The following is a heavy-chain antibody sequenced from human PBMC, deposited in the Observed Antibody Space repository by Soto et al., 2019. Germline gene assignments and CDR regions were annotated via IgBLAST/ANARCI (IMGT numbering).Heavy chain of an antibody. Sequence: QVQLQESGPGLVKPSQTLSLTCTVSGGSISSGGYYWSWIRQHPGKGLEWIGYIYSSGSTYYNPFLKSRVTISVDTSKNQFSLKLSSVTAADTAVYYCARAFTMVRGVIISPNWFDPWGQGTLVTVSS. V-gene: IGHV4-31*03. J-gene: IGHJ5*02. D-gene: IGHD3-10*01. CDR1: GGSISSGGYY. CDR3: ARAFTMVRGVIISPNWFDP. CDR2: IYSSGST.